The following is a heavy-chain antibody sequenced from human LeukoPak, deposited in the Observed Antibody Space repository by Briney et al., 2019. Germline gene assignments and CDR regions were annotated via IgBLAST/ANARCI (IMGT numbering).Heavy chain of an antibody. CDR1: GFTFSSYA. CDR3: ARDTDRLMDGMDV. J-gene: IGHJ6*02. D-gene: IGHD5-24*01. V-gene: IGHV3-23*01. CDR2: ISGSGGST. Sequence: QPGGSLRLSCAASGFTFSSYAMSWVRQAPGKGLEWVSAISGSGGSTYYADSVKGRFTISRDNSKNTLYLQMNSLRAEDTAVYYCARDTDRLMDGMDVWGQGTTVTVSS.